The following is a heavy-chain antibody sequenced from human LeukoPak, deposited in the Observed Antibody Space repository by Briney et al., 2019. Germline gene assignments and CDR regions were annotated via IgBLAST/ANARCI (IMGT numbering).Heavy chain of an antibody. Sequence: VKVSCKASGYTFTSYGISWVRQAPGQGLEWMGWISAYNGNTNYAQKLQGRVTMTTDTSTSTAYMELRSLRSDDTAVYYCARDLKRGYSSGRYSWGTGSSNDYWGQGTLVTVSS. J-gene: IGHJ4*02. CDR2: ISAYNGNT. CDR3: ARDLKRGYSSGRYSWGTGSSNDY. CDR1: GYTFTSYG. V-gene: IGHV1-18*01. D-gene: IGHD6-19*01.